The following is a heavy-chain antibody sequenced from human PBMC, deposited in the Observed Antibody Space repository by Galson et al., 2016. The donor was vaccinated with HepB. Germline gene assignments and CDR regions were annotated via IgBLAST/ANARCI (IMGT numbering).Heavy chain of an antibody. V-gene: IGHV3-13*01. Sequence: SLRLSCAASGFSFKNYDMHWVRQTTGKGLEWVSTIDAAGATYYLGSVKGRFAISRENAKNSLYLQINSLRAEDTAIYYCARAYYDFVYGMDVWGQGTTVTVSS. D-gene: IGHD3-3*01. CDR1: GFSFKNYD. CDR2: IDAAGAT. J-gene: IGHJ6*02. CDR3: ARAYYDFVYGMDV.